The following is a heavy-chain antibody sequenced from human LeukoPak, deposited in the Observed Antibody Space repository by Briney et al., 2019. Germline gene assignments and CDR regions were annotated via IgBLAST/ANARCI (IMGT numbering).Heavy chain of an antibody. CDR1: GFTFDDFA. CDR3: AKLYGYSYGYIDF. D-gene: IGHD5-18*01. CDR2: ISWNSGDV. J-gene: IGHJ4*02. V-gene: IGHV3-9*01. Sequence: GGSLRLSCAASGFTFDDFALHWVRQAPGKGLEWVSGISWNSGDVGYADSVKGRFTISRDNAKNSLYLQMNSLRAEDTALYYCAKLYGYSYGYIDFWGQGTLVTVSS.